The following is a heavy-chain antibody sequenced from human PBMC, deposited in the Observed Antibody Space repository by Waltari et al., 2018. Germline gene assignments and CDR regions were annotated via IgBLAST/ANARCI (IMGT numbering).Heavy chain of an antibody. V-gene: IGHV4-39*01. CDR2: IYYSGST. CDR3: AINDYGTWDSVGVEDY. J-gene: IGHJ4*02. Sequence: QLQLQESGPGLVKPSETLSLTCTVSGGSISSSSYYWGWIRQPPGKGLEWIGSIYYSGSTYYNPSLKSRVTISVDTSKNQFSLKLSSVTAADTAVYYCAINDYGTWDSVGVEDYWGQGTLVTVSS. CDR1: GGSISSSSYY. D-gene: IGHD4-17*01.